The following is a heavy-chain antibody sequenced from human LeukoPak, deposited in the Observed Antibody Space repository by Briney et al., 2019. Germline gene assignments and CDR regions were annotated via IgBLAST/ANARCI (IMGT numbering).Heavy chain of an antibody. CDR2: ISGSGDVT. J-gene: IGHJ4*02. CDR1: GFTFNDFA. V-gene: IGHV3-23*01. CDR3: AREAVTERSSWYSRGMFGN. Sequence: GGSLKLSCAASGFTFNDFAMSWVRQAPGKGLQWVSGISGSGDVTHYADSVKGRFTISRDNSKNSLSLQLSSLTAEDTAIYYCAREAVTERSSWYSRGMFGNWGQGTLITVSS. D-gene: IGHD6-13*01.